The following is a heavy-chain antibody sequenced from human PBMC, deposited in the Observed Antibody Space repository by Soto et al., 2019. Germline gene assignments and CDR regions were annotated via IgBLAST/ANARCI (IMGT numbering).Heavy chain of an antibody. J-gene: IGHJ6*02. CDR2: ISYDGSNK. Sequence: QVQLVESGGGVVQPGRSLRLSCAASGFTFSSYAMHWVRQAPGKGLEWVAVISYDGSNKYYADSVKGRFTISRDNSKNTLYLQMNSLSAEDTAVYYCARDGYGSGRFGRMDVWGQGTTVTVSS. CDR1: GFTFSSYA. D-gene: IGHD3-10*01. CDR3: ARDGYGSGRFGRMDV. V-gene: IGHV3-30-3*01.